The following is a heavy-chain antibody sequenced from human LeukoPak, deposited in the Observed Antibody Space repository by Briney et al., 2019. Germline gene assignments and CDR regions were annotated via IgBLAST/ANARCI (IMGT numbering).Heavy chain of an antibody. J-gene: IGHJ5*02. CDR3: ATEQWLVSRNWFDP. Sequence: ASVKVSCTASGYTFTSYDSNWVRQATGQGLEWMGWMNHNSGNTGYAPKFQGRVTMTRNTSISTAYMELSSLRSADTAVYYCATEQWLVSRNWFDPWGQGTLVTVSS. CDR2: MNHNSGNT. D-gene: IGHD6-19*01. CDR1: GYTFTSYD. V-gene: IGHV1-8*01.